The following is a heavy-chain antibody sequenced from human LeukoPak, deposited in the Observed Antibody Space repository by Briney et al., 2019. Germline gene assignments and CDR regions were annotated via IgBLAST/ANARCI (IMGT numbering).Heavy chain of an antibody. CDR2: IYYSGST. V-gene: IGHV4-59*08. D-gene: IGHD3-9*01. J-gene: IGHJ4*02. CDR3: ARHLAGYDSD. CDR1: GGSFSGYY. Sequence: SETLSLTCAVYGGSFSGYYWSWLRQPPGKGLEWIGYIYYSGSTNYNPSLKSRVTISVDTSKNQFSLKLSSVTAADTAVYYCARHLAGYDSDWGQGTLVTVSS.